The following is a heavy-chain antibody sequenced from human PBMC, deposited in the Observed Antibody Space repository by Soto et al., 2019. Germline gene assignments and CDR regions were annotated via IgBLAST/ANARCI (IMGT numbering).Heavy chain of an antibody. V-gene: IGHV3-23*01. J-gene: IGHJ4*02. CDR2: ISCSGGST. Sequence: PGGSLRLSCAASGFTFISYAMSWVRQAPGKGLEWVSAISCSGGSTYYADSVKGRFTISRDNSKNTLYLQMNSLRAEDTAVYYCAKTRKYYYDSSGYYYPWDYWGQGTLVTVSS. CDR3: AKTRKYYYDSSGYYYPWDY. CDR1: GFTFISYA. D-gene: IGHD3-22*01.